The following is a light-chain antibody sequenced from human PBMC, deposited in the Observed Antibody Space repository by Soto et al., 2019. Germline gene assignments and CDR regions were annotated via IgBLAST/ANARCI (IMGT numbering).Light chain of an antibody. Sequence: EIVMTQSPATLSVSPGERATLSCRASQSISSDLAWYQQKPGQAPRLLIYGASTRATGIPARFSGSGSGTEITLTISSLQSEDFAVYYCQHYKIWPWTFGQGTRWIS. CDR3: QHYKIWPWT. CDR1: QSISSD. V-gene: IGKV3-15*01. J-gene: IGKJ1*01. CDR2: GAS.